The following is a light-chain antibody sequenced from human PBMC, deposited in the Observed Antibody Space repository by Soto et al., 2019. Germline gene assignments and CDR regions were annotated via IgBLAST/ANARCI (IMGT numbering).Light chain of an antibody. J-gene: IGLJ3*02. CDR3: ISYTRSNTRV. CDR2: EVS. Sequence: QSALTQPASVSGSPGQSSTISCTGTSSDVGGFNYVSWYQQHPGKAPKLMIFEVSNRPSGVSTRFSGSKSGNTASLTISGLQAEDEADYYCISYTRSNTRVFGGGTKLTVL. CDR1: SSDVGGFNY. V-gene: IGLV2-14*01.